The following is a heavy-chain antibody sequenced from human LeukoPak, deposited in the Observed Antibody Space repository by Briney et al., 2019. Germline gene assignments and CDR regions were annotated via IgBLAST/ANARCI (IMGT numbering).Heavy chain of an antibody. CDR2: IYTSGST. V-gene: IGHV4-61*02. Sequence: PSETLYLTCTVSGGSISSGSYYWSWIRQPAGKGLEWIGRIYTSGSTNYNPSLKSRVTISVDTSKNQFSLKLSSVTAADTAVYYCARAAYSHDAFDIWGQGTMVTVSS. CDR1: GGSISSGSYY. J-gene: IGHJ3*02. CDR3: ARAAYSHDAFDI. D-gene: IGHD6-13*01.